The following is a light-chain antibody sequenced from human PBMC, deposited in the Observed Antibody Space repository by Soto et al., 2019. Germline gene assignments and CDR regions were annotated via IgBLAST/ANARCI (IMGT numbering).Light chain of an antibody. CDR3: CSYAGSDTYV. J-gene: IGLJ1*01. CDR1: DVGGYNY. Sequence: QSALPQPRSVSGSPGQSVTISCSDVGGYNYVSWYQQHPGKAPKLIIYDVNKRPSGVPDRFSGSQSGNTASLTISGLQAEDEADYHCCSYAGSDTYVFGTGTKLTVL. V-gene: IGLV2-11*01. CDR2: DVN.